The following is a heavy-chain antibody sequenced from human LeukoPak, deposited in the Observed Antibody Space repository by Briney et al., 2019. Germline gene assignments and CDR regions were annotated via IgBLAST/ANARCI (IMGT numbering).Heavy chain of an antibody. CDR1: GGSISSSSYY. CDR2: IYYSGST. Sequence: SETLSLTCTVSGGSISSSSYYWGWLRQPPGKGLGWIGSIYYSGSTYYNPSLKSRVTISVDTSKNQFSLKLSSVTAADTAVYYCARHGQLSSSWYAANWFDPWGQGTLVTVSS. J-gene: IGHJ5*02. CDR3: ARHGQLSSSWYAANWFDP. V-gene: IGHV4-39*01. D-gene: IGHD6-13*01.